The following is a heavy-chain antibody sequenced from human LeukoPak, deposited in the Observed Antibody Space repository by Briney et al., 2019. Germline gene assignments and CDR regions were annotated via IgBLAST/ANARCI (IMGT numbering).Heavy chain of an antibody. CDR2: INPNSGGT. CDR3: ARDLVGATTPAFDY. Sequence: ASVKVSCKASGYTFTDYYMHWVRQAPGQGLEWMGWINPNSGGTNYAQKFQGRVIMTRDTSISTVYMELSRLRSDDTAVYYCARDLVGATTPAFDYWGQGNLVTVSS. CDR1: GYTFTDYY. J-gene: IGHJ4*02. V-gene: IGHV1-2*02. D-gene: IGHD1-26*01.